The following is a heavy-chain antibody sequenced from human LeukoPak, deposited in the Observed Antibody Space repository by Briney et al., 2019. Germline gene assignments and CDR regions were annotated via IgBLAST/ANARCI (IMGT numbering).Heavy chain of an antibody. CDR2: IRYDGSNK. CDR1: GFTFSSYG. D-gene: IGHD3-3*01. Sequence: PGGSLRLSCAASGFTFSSYGMHRVRQAPGKGLEWVAFIRYDGSNKYYADSVKGRFTISRDNSKNTLYLQMNSLRAEDAAVYYCAKGPYYDFWSGYYIDYWGQGTLVTVSS. V-gene: IGHV3-30*02. CDR3: AKGPYYDFWSGYYIDY. J-gene: IGHJ4*02.